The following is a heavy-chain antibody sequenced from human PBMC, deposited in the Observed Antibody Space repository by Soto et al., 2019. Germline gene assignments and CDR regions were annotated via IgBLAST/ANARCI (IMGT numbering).Heavy chain of an antibody. Sequence: SETLSLTCTVSGGSISSGDYYWSWIRQPPGKGLEWIGYIYYSGSTYYNPSLKSRVTISVDTSKNQFSLKLSSVTAADTAVYYCARGVVVPAAISDWFDPWGQGTLVTVSS. CDR3: ARGVVVPAAISDWFDP. CDR2: IYYSGST. CDR1: GGSISSGDYY. V-gene: IGHV4-30-4*01. J-gene: IGHJ5*02. D-gene: IGHD2-2*01.